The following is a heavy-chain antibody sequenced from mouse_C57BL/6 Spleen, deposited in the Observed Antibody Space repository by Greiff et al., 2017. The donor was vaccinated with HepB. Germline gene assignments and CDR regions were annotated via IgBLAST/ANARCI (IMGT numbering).Heavy chain of an antibody. V-gene: IGHV14-4*01. CDR3: IQTAQATFGFAY. D-gene: IGHD3-2*02. Sequence: EVQLQQSGAELVRPGASVKLSCTASGFNIKDDYMHWVKQRPEQGLEWIGWIDPENGDTEYASKFQGKATITADTSSNTAYLQLSSLTSEDTAVYYCIQTAQATFGFAYWGQGTLVTVSA. CDR1: GFNIKDDY. CDR2: IDPENGDT. J-gene: IGHJ3*01.